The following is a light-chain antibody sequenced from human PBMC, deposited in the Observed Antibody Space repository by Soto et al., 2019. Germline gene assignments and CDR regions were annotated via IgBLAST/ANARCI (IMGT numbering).Light chain of an antibody. CDR3: SSYTGSSYV. CDR2: EVS. V-gene: IGLV2-8*01. Sequence: QSVLTQPPSASGSPGQSVTISCTGTGSDVGDYNYVSWYQQHPGKAPKLIIYEVSKRPSGVPDRFSGSKSGNTASLTVSGLQAEDEANYFYSSYTGSSYVFGTGTKVTVL. CDR1: GSDVGDYNY. J-gene: IGLJ1*01.